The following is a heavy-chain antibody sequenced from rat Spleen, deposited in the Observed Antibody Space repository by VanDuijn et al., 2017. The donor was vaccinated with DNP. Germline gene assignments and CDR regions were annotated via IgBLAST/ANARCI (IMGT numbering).Heavy chain of an antibody. J-gene: IGHJ2*01. CDR3: VRQRVMYTTATGFAY. CDR1: GFTFSNYG. D-gene: IGHD1-6*01. CDR2: ILYDGSST. V-gene: IGHV5-29*01. Sequence: EVQLVESGGGLVQPGRSLKLSCAASGFTFSNYGMAWVRQAPTKGLEWVASILYDGSSTYYRDSVKGRFTISRDNSKSSLYLHMSSLRSEDTATYYCVRQRVMYTTATGFAYWGQGVMVTVSS.